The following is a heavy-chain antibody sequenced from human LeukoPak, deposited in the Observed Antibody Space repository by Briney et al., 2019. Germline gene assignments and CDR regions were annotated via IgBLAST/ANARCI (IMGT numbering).Heavy chain of an antibody. CDR1: GFTFSSYE. CDR3: ARHFTAMAAYYFDY. Sequence: GGSLRLSCAASGFTFSSYEMNWVRQAPGKGLEWVSYISSSTNTIYYADSVKGRFTISRDSAKNSLSLQMNSLRAEDTAVYYCARHFTAMAAYYFDYWGQGTLVTVSS. J-gene: IGHJ4*02. CDR2: ISSSTNTI. V-gene: IGHV3-48*03. D-gene: IGHD5-18*01.